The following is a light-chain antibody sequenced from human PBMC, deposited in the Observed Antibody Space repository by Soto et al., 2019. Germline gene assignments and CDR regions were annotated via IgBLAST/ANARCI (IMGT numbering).Light chain of an antibody. CDR2: YDT. V-gene: IGLV3-21*04. Sequence: SYELTQPPSVSMAPEKTATITCGGNNIGNKRVHWYRQKPGQSPMLLISYDTDPPSGIPERFSGFNSENTATLTISRVEAVDEADYYCQVCDIMTDNYVFGSGTKLTVL. CDR1: NIGNKR. CDR3: QVCDIMTDNYV. J-gene: IGLJ1*01.